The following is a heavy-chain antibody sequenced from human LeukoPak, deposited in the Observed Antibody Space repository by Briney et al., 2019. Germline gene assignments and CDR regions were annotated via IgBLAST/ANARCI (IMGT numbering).Heavy chain of an antibody. CDR1: EFTFSSYW. CDR3: ARWRLGYNSQSNYFDY. J-gene: IGHJ4*02. D-gene: IGHD1-1*01. Sequence: GGSLRLSCAASEFTFSSYWMSWVRQAPGKGLEWVANIKQDGSEKYYVDSVKGRFTFSRDNAKNSLYLQMNSLRAEDTAVYYCARWRLGYNSQSNYFDYWGQGTLVTVSS. CDR2: IKQDGSEK. V-gene: IGHV3-7*03.